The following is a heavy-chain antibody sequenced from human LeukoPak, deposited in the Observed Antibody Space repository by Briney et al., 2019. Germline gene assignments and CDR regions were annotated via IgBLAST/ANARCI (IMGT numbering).Heavy chain of an antibody. V-gene: IGHV3-23*01. D-gene: IGHD6-13*01. J-gene: IGHJ4*02. Sequence: GGSLRLSCAASGFTFSSYGMSWVRQAPGKGLEWVSAISGSGGSTYYADSVKGRFTISRDNSKNTLYLQMNSLRAEDTAVYYCARVGSIAAAGTDLDFDYWGQGTLVTVSS. CDR1: GFTFSSYG. CDR2: ISGSGGST. CDR3: ARVGSIAAAGTDLDFDY.